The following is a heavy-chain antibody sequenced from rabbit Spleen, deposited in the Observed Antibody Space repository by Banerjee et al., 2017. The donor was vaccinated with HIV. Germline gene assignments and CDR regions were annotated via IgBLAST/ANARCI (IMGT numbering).Heavy chain of an antibody. CDR1: GFSFSSGYD. V-gene: IGHV1S45*01. CDR3: ARDLAGAIGWNFYL. CDR2: INAATGKP. D-gene: IGHD4-1*01. Sequence: QEQLVESGGGLVQPEGSLTLTCTASGFSFSSGYDIVWVRQAPGKGLEWIACINAATGKPVYATWAKGRFTISRTSSTTVTLQMTSLTAADTATYFCARDLAGAIGWNFYLWGQGTLVTVS. J-gene: IGHJ4*01.